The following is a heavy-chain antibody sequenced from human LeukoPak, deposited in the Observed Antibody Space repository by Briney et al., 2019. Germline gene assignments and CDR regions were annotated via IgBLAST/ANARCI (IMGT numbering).Heavy chain of an antibody. J-gene: IGHJ3*02. CDR2: IYYSGST. Sequence: SETLSLTCTVSGGSISSYYWTWIRQPPGKGLEWIGCIYYSGSTDYNPSLKSRVTISVDTAKNQFSLKLNSVTAADTAVYYCARSVAGTGAYAFDIWGQGTMVTVSS. D-gene: IGHD6-19*01. V-gene: IGHV4-59*08. CDR1: GGSISSYY. CDR3: ARSVAGTGAYAFDI.